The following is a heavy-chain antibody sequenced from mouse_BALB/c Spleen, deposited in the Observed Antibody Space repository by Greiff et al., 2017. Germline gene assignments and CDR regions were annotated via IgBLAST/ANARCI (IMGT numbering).Heavy chain of an antibody. J-gene: IGHJ4*01. CDR2: ISTYYGDA. Sequence: QVQLKQSGAELVRPGVSVKISCKGSGYTFTDYAMHWVKQSHAKSLEWIGVISTYYGDASYNQKFKGKATMTVDKSSSTAYMELARLTSEDSAIYYCARNYYDDAMDYWGQGTSVTVSS. CDR1: GYTFTDYA. CDR3: ARNYYDDAMDY. D-gene: IGHD1-1*01. V-gene: IGHV1S137*01.